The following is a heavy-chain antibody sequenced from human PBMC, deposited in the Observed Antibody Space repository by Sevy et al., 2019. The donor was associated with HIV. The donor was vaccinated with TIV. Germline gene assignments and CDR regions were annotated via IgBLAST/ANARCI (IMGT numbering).Heavy chain of an antibody. V-gene: IGHV3-23*01. CDR1: GFTFSSYA. CDR2: ISGSGGST. J-gene: IGHJ4*02. CDR3: ATSYLTTLRSIVYYFDY. D-gene: IGHD4-17*01. Sequence: GGSLRLSCAASGFTFSSYAMSWVRQAPGKGLEWVSAISGSGGSTYYADSVKGRFTISRDNSKNTLYLQMNSLRAEDTAVYYCATSYLTTLRSIVYYFDYWGQGTLVTVSS.